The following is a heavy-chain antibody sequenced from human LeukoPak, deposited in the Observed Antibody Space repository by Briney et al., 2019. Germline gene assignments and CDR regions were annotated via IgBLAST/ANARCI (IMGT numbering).Heavy chain of an antibody. Sequence: PSETLSLTCTVSGGSISSYYWSWIRQPAGKGLERIGRIYTSGSTNYNPSLKSRVTISIDTSKKHFSLKLTSVTAADTGVYYCARGRGLGVITPYSDSWGQGTLVTVSS. CDR2: IYTSGST. CDR1: GGSISSYY. V-gene: IGHV4-4*07. J-gene: IGHJ4*02. CDR3: ARGRGLGVITPYSDS. D-gene: IGHD3-16*02.